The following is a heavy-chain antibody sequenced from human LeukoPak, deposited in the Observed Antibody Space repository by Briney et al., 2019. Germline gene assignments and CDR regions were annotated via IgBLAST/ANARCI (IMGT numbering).Heavy chain of an antibody. Sequence: PGGSLRLSCAASGFTFSSYAMNWVRQTPGKRLGWVSVISGSGGSTNYADSVKGRFTISRDNSQNILYLQMSSLRAEDTAVYYCAKANNYYDSGAYSDFWGQGALVIVSS. J-gene: IGHJ4*02. D-gene: IGHD3-22*01. CDR3: AKANNYYDSGAYSDF. CDR1: GFTFSSYA. V-gene: IGHV3-23*01. CDR2: ISGSGGST.